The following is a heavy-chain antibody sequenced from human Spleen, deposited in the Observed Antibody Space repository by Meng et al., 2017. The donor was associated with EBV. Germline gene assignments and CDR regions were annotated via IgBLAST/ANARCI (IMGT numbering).Heavy chain of an antibody. CDR1: GGSFSAYY. D-gene: IGHD3-22*01. CDR3: ARRPDYYDSSGYPYPIDY. Sequence: QVQLQQWGAGLLKPSETLSPPCAVYGGSFSAYYWSWIRQPPGKGLEWIGEINHSGSTNYNPSLKSRVTMSVDTSKNQFSLKLSSVTAADTAVYYCARRPDYYDSSGYPYPIDYWGQGTLVTVSS. J-gene: IGHJ4*02. V-gene: IGHV4-34*01. CDR2: INHSGST.